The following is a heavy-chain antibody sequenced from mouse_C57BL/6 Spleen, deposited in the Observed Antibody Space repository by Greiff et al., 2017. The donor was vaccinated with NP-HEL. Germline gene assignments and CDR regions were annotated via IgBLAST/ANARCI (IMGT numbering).Heavy chain of an antibody. CDR3: ARGTTEYYLDY. CDR2: INTGSGGT. CDR1: GYAFTNYL. J-gene: IGHJ2*01. Sequence: VQLQQSGAELVRPGTSVKVSCKASGYAFTNYLIEWVKQRPGQGLEWIGVINTGSGGTNYNEKFKGKATLTADKSSSTAYMQLSSLTSEDSAVYFCARGTTEYYLDYWGQVTTLTVSS. V-gene: IGHV1-54*01. D-gene: IGHD1-1*01.